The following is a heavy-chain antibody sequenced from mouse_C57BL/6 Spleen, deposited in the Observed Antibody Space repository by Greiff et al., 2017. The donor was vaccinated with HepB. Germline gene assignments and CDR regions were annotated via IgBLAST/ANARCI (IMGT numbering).Heavy chain of an antibody. J-gene: IGHJ3*01. CDR2: IDPSDSYT. CDR1: GYTFTSYW. D-gene: IGHD4-1*01. V-gene: IGHV1-50*01. CDR3: ARWDQGWFAY. Sequence: QVQLQQPGAELVKPGASVKLSCKASGYTFTSYWMQWVKQRPGQGLEWIGEIDPSDSYTNYNQKFKGKATLTVDTSSSTAYMQLSSLTSEDSAVHYCARWDQGWFAYWGQGTLVTVSA.